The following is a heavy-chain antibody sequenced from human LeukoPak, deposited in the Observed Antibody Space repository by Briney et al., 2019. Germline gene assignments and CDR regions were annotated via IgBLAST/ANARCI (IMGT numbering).Heavy chain of an antibody. V-gene: IGHV3-66*01. CDR2: IYSGGST. CDR1: GFTVSSNY. J-gene: IGHJ6*02. CDR3: ARERGDYYDSSGSLYGMDV. D-gene: IGHD3-22*01. Sequence: GGSLRLSCAASGFTVSSNYMSWVRQAPGKGLEWVSVIYSGGSTYYADSVKGRFTISRDNSKNTLYLQMSSLRAEDTAVYYCARERGDYYDSSGSLYGMDVWGQGTTVTVSS.